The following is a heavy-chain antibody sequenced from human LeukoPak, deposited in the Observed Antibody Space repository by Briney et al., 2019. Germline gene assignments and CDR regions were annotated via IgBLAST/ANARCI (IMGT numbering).Heavy chain of an antibody. J-gene: IGHJ4*02. CDR1: GGTLSSDY. CDR2: SDRRGRNS. CDR3: VAADKFFEVASPPF. Sequence: ASVKVSCKASGGTLSSDYFHRVRQAPGQGLARMGVSDRRGRNSELANQFRGRITMAGDISTNTVYMTLSGLAAEDTATYYCVAADKFFEVASPPFWGQGTPVTVAS. V-gene: IGHV1-46*01. D-gene: IGHD3-3*01.